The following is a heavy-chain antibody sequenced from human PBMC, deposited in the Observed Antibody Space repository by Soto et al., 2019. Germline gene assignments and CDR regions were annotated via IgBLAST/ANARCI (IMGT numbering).Heavy chain of an antibody. CDR1: GGSSISGGYY. CDR3: ARYYYDSSGYYGYFDY. D-gene: IGHD3-22*01. Sequence: SETLSLTCTVSGGSSISGGYYWSWIRQHPGKGLEWIGYIYYSGSTYYNPSLKSRVTISVDTSKNQFSLKLSSVTAADTAVYYCARYYYDSSGYYGYFDYWGQGTLVTVSS. J-gene: IGHJ4*02. V-gene: IGHV4-31*03. CDR2: IYYSGST.